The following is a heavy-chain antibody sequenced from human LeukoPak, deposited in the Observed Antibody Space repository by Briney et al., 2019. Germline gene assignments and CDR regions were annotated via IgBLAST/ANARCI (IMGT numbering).Heavy chain of an antibody. D-gene: IGHD3-22*01. CDR1: GYTFTSYG. J-gene: IGHJ3*02. CDR3: ARAAPNYYYDSSGYPPPSGAFDI. V-gene: IGHV1-18*01. CDR2: ISAYNGNT. Sequence: ASVKVSCKASGYTFTSYGISWVRQAPGQGLEWMGWISAYNGNTNYAQKLQGRVTMTTDTSTSTAYMELRSLRSDDTAVYYCARAAPNYYYDSSGYPPPSGAFDIWGQGTMVTVSS.